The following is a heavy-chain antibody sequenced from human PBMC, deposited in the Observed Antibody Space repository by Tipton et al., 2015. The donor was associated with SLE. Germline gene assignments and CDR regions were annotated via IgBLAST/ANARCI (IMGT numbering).Heavy chain of an antibody. V-gene: IGHV4-38-2*01. D-gene: IGHD3-3*02. CDR3: ARVRGLSTWYDY. Sequence: TLSLTCVVSGYSISSGYSWGWIRQPPGKGLEWIGTVYHSGSTHYNPSLKSRVTISVDTSRSQFSLNLTSVTAADTAVYYCARVRGLSTWYDYWGQGTLVTVSS. J-gene: IGHJ4*02. CDR1: GYSISSGYS. CDR2: VYHSGST.